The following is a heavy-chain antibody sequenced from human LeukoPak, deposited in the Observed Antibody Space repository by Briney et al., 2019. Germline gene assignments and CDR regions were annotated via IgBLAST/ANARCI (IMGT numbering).Heavy chain of an antibody. D-gene: IGHD2-2*02. V-gene: IGHV3-30*18. CDR1: GFTFSSYA. CDR3: AKNRIEADHCSSTSHYTRGCPYYYYYYVDV. Sequence: PGGSLRLSCAASGFTFSSYAMHWVRQAPGKGLEWVAVISYDGSNKYYADSVKGRFTISRDNSKNTLYLQMNSLRAEDTAVYYCAKNRIEADHCSSTSHYTRGCPYYYYYYVDVWGKGTTVTVSS. J-gene: IGHJ6*03. CDR2: ISYDGSNK.